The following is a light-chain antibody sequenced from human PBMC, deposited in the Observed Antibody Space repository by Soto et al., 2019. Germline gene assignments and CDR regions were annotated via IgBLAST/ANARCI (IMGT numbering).Light chain of an antibody. V-gene: IGKV3-11*01. J-gene: IGKJ1*01. CDR3: QQRGNWPPTWT. Sequence: EIVFAQSPSTLSLSPRERSTLSCRASQSIGYYLAWYQEKPGQAPRLLIYDASIRATGIPARFSGSWSGTDFTLTINGLEPEDSAVYYCQQRGNWPPTWTFGQGTKVDI. CDR2: DAS. CDR1: QSIGYY.